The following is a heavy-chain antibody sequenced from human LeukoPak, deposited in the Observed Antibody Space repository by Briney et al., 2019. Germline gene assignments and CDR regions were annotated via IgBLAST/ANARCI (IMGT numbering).Heavy chain of an antibody. CDR1: GFTFSSYA. V-gene: IGHV3-23*01. D-gene: IGHD2-21*02. CDR3: AKQLTASGYYFDY. CDR2: ISGSGDTT. J-gene: IGHJ4*02. Sequence: GGSLRLSCAASGFTFSSYAMSWVRQAPGKGLEWVSAISGSGDTTYYTDSVKGRFTISRDNSKNTLYLQMNSLRAEDTAVYYCAKQLTASGYYFDYWGPGSLVTVSS.